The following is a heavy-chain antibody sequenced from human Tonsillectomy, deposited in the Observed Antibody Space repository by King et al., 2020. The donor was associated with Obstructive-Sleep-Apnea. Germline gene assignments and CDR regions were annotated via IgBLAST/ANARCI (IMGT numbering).Heavy chain of an antibody. CDR2: VYYTGTT. J-gene: IGHJ4*02. CDR1: GGSIRSGDFY. CDR3: ARRAGYSGFYFAN. V-gene: IGHV4-39*01. D-gene: IGHD5-12*01. Sequence: QLQESGPGLLKPSATLSLTCTVSGGSIRSGDFYGGWIRQAPGKGLEWIGSVYYTGTTFYNPSLRSRVTMSVDTSKNQFSLKLTSVTAADTAVYYCARRAGYSGFYFANWGQGTQVTVSS.